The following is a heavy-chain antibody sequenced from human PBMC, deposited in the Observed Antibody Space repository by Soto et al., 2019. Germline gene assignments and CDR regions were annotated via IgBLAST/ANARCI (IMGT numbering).Heavy chain of an antibody. J-gene: IGHJ3*02. V-gene: IGHV1-46*01. Sequence: QVQLVQSGAEVKKPGASVKVSCKASGYTFTNYYVHWVRQAPGQGLEWMGVINPSGGRTSYGQNFQDSVTMTRDTSTSTVFTELSSLRSDDTAIYYCAGGPHIPTFGHTFDIWGQGTMVTVSS. CDR2: INPSGGRT. CDR1: GYTFTNYY. D-gene: IGHD2-21*01. CDR3: AGGPHIPTFGHTFDI.